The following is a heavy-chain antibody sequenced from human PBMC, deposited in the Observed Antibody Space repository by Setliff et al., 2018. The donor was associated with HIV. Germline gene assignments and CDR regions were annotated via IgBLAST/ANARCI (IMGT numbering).Heavy chain of an antibody. CDR1: GGSISPYY. J-gene: IGHJ4*02. V-gene: IGHV4-59*01. D-gene: IGHD3-16*01. CDR3: TRDRRDGYNYVGL. Sequence: ETLSLTCTVSGGSISPYYWSWIRQPPGKGLEWIAYISYSGRSDYNPSLKSRVTVSVDTSKNQFSLNLYSVTAADTAVYYCTRDRRDGYNYVGLWGQGTLVTVSS. CDR2: ISYSGRS.